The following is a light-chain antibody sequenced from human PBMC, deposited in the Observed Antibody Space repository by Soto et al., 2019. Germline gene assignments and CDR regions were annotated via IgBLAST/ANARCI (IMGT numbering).Light chain of an antibody. J-gene: IGKJ1*01. CDR3: QHYDNWPPWT. V-gene: IGKV3D-15*01. CDR2: AAS. Sequence: EIMMTQSPATVSVSPGERATPSCRASQSVSSKLAWYQQKPGQAPRLLIYAASTRATGIPARFIGNGSGTEFTLTIRSLQSEDIAVYYCQHYDNWPPWTFGQGTKVDIK. CDR1: QSVSSK.